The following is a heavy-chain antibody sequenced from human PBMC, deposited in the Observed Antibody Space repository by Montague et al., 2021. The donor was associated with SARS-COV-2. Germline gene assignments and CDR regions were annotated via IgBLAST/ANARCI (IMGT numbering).Heavy chain of an antibody. CDR1: GGSISSYY. V-gene: IGHV4-59*08. J-gene: IGHJ4*02. CDR3: ATLTQSNGDF. Sequence: SETLSLTCTVSGGSISSYYWSWIRQPPGKGLEWIGYISYSGSTNYNPSLNSRIAISVDTSKNQFSLRLDSVTAADTAIYYCATLTQSNGDFWGQGALVTVS. D-gene: IGHD4/OR15-4a*01. CDR2: ISYSGST.